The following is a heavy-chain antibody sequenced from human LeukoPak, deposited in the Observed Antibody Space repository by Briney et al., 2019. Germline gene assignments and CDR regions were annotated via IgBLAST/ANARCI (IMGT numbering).Heavy chain of an antibody. CDR3: ARSWLNQPFNWFDP. J-gene: IGHJ5*02. CDR2: IYATGST. Sequence: SETLSLTCTVSGGSFTSFYWNWLRQPAGKGLEWIGRIYATGSTNYNPSLKSRVTMSVDTSKNQFSLRLTSVTAADTAVYYCARSWLNQPFNWFDPWGPGTLVTVSS. CDR1: GGSFTSFY. V-gene: IGHV4-4*07. D-gene: IGHD3-22*01.